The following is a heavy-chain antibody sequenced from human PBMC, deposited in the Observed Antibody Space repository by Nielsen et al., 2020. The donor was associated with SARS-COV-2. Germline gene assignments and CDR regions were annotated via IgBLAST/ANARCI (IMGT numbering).Heavy chain of an antibody. Sequence: GESLKISCAASGFTFSSYSMNWVRQAPGKGLEWVAVIWHDGSNKYYADSVKGRFAISRDNSKNTLYLQMISLRAEDTAVYYCARAEYSSSSPSPAYWGQGTLVTVSS. V-gene: IGHV3-33*08. J-gene: IGHJ4*02. CDR3: ARAEYSSSSPSPAY. CDR2: IWHDGSNK. CDR1: GFTFSSYS. D-gene: IGHD6-6*01.